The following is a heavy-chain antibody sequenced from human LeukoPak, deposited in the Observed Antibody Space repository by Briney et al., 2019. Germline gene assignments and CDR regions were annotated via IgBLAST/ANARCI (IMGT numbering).Heavy chain of an antibody. V-gene: IGHV3-48*03. D-gene: IGHD1-26*01. CDR1: GFTFSSYE. CDR3: ARSDSGSYGSRY. CDR2: ISSSGSTI. J-gene: IGHJ4*02. Sequence: SGGSLRLSCAASGFTFSSYEMNWVRQAPGKGLEWVSYISSSGSTIYYADSVKGRFTISRDNAKNSLYLQMNSLRAEDTAVYYCARSDSGSYGSRYWGQGTLVTVSS.